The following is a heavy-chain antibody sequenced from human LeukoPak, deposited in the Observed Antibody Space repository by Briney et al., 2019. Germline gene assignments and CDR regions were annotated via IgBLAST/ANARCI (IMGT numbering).Heavy chain of an antibody. Sequence: GASLRLSCAASGFTFSSYAMSWVRQAPGTGLKWVSSISGSGGNTYYADSVKGRFTISRDNSKNALYLQMNSLGADDTAVYYCAKVGGSTCSSTSCFLGRMGFDYWGQGTLVTVSS. J-gene: IGHJ4*02. V-gene: IGHV3-23*01. D-gene: IGHD2-2*01. CDR1: GFTFSSYA. CDR2: ISGSGGNT. CDR3: AKVGGSTCSSTSCFLGRMGFDY.